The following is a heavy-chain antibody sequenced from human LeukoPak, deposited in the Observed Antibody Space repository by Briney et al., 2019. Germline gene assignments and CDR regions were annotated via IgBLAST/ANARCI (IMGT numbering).Heavy chain of an antibody. Sequence: SETLSLTCTVSGGSISSSSYYWGWIRQPPGKGLEWIGSIYYRGSTYYNPSLKSRVTISVDTSKNQFSLKLSSVTAADTAVYYCARTAVGALDYWGQGTLVTVSS. D-gene: IGHD1-26*01. CDR3: ARTAVGALDY. J-gene: IGHJ4*02. CDR2: IYYRGST. V-gene: IGHV4-39*01. CDR1: GGSISSSSYY.